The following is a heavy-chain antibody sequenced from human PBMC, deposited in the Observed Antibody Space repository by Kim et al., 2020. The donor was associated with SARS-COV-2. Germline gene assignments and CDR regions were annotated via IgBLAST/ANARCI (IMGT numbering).Heavy chain of an antibody. CDR3: ARLPRARYTAMATGPWAFDI. D-gene: IGHD5-18*01. V-gene: IGHV4-34*01. Sequence: RVTISVDTSKNQFSLKLSSVTAADTAVYYCARLPRARYTAMATGPWAFDIWGQGTMVTVSS. J-gene: IGHJ3*02.